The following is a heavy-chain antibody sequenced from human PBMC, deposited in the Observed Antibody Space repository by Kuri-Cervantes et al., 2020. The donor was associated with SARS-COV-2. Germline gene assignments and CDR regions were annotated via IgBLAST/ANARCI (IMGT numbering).Heavy chain of an antibody. CDR1: GFTFSSYA. Sequence: GGSLRLSCAASGFTFSSYAMSWVRQAPGKGLEWVSVIYSGGSSTYYADSVKGRFTISRDNSKNTLYLQMNSLRAEDTAVYYCAKDIAVAGHFDYWSQGTLVTVSS. V-gene: IGHV3-23*03. J-gene: IGHJ4*02. D-gene: IGHD6-19*01. CDR2: IYSGGSST. CDR3: AKDIAVAGHFDY.